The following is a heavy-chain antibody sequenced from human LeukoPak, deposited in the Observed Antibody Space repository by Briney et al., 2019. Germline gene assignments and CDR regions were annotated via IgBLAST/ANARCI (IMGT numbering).Heavy chain of an antibody. Sequence: SETLSLTCTVSGGSISSYCWSWIRQPPGKGLEWIGYIYYSGSTNYNPSLKSRVTISVDTSKNQFSLKLSSVIAADTAVYYCARGRSVAGQYYFDYWGQGTLVTVSS. CDR3: ARGRSVAGQYYFDY. V-gene: IGHV4-59*01. J-gene: IGHJ4*02. CDR2: IYYSGST. D-gene: IGHD6-19*01. CDR1: GGSISSYC.